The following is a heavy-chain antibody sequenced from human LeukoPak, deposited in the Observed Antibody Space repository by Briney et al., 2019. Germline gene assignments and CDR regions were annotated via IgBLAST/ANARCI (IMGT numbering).Heavy chain of an antibody. Sequence: GGSLRLSRAASGFTFSSYSMNWVRQAPGKGLEWVSYISSSSSTIYYADSVKGRFTISRDNAKNSLYLQMNSLRAEDTAVYYCARGSTYYDSSGQVPFDYWGQGTLVTVSS. CDR1: GFTFSSYS. CDR2: ISSSSSTI. V-gene: IGHV3-48*01. CDR3: ARGSTYYDSSGQVPFDY. D-gene: IGHD3-22*01. J-gene: IGHJ4*02.